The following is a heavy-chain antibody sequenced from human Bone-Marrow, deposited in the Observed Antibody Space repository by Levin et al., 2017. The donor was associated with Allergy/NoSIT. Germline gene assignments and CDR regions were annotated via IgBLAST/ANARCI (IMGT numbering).Heavy chain of an antibody. CDR1: GYTFTGYY. CDR3: ARDGRRGTGYSYGYGGYYYYGMDV. V-gene: IGHV1-2*02. J-gene: IGHJ6*02. CDR2: INPNSGGT. Sequence: ASVKVSCKASGYTFTGYYMHWVRQAPGQGLEWMGWINPNSGGTNYAQKFQGRVTMTRDTSISTAYMELSRLRSDDTAVYYCARDGRRGTGYSYGYGGYYYYGMDVWGQGTTVTVSS. D-gene: IGHD5-18*01.